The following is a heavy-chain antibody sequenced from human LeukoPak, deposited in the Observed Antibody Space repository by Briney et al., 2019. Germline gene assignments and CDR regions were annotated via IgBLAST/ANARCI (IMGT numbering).Heavy chain of an antibody. D-gene: IGHD2-2*01. CDR1: GGSISSGSYY. J-gene: IGHJ3*02. Sequence: PSETLSLTCTVSGGSISSGSYYWSWIRQPAGKGLEWIGRIYTSGSTNYNPSLKSRVTISVDTSKNQFSLKLSSVTAADTAVYYCARDHCSSISCHSGAFDIWGQGTMVTVSS. CDR3: ARDHCSSISCHSGAFDI. V-gene: IGHV4-61*02. CDR2: IYTSGST.